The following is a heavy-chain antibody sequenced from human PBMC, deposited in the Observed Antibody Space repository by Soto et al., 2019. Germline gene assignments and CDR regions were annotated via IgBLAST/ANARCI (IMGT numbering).Heavy chain of an antibody. CDR2: IYYSGST. CDR1: GGSVSSGSYY. CDR3: ARDRAGNTDY. Sequence: ETLSLTCTVSGGSVSSGSYYWSWIRQPPGKGLEWIGYIYYSGSTNYNPSLKSRVTISVDTSKNQFSLKLSSVTAADTAVYYCARDRAGNTDYWGQGTLVTVSS. D-gene: IGHD1-7*01. J-gene: IGHJ4*02. V-gene: IGHV4-61*01.